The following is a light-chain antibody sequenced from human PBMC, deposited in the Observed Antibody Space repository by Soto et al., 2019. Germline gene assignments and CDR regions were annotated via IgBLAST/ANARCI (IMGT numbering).Light chain of an antibody. CDR1: QAVPNN. CDR2: EES. V-gene: IGKV1-9*01. Sequence: DIPLTQSPSFLSASVGDRVTITCRPSQAVPNNMAWYQQKPGKPPKLLIYEESTLHSGVPSRFSGRKSGTQFTLTIDSLQPEDFAPYYCQQVKTYPRTFGGGTKVEIK. J-gene: IGKJ4*01. CDR3: QQVKTYPRT.